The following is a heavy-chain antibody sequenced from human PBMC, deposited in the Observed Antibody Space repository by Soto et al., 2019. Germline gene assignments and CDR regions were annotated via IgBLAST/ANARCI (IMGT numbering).Heavy chain of an antibody. Sequence: GGSLRLSWAASGFTVSSNYMSWVRQAPGKGLEWVSVIYSGGSTYYADSVKGRFTISRDNSKNTLYLQMNSLRAEDTAVYYCARVPQRYYYYYGMDVWGQGTTVTVSS. CDR3: ARVPQRYYYYYGMDV. J-gene: IGHJ6*02. V-gene: IGHV3-53*01. CDR2: IYSGGST. D-gene: IGHD2-2*01. CDR1: GFTVSSNY.